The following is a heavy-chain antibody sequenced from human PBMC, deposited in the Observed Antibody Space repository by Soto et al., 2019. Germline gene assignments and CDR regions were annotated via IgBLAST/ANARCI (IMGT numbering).Heavy chain of an antibody. CDR1: GGSFSGYY. V-gene: IGHV4-34*01. J-gene: IGHJ6*03. D-gene: IGHD6-6*01. Sequence: SETLSLTCAVYGGSFSGYYWSWIRQPPGKGLEWIGEINHSGSTNYNPSLKSRVTISVDTSKNQFSLKLSSVTAADTAVYYCARVFSARPRYYYYMDVWGKGTTVTVSS. CDR2: INHSGST. CDR3: ARVFSARPRYYYYMDV.